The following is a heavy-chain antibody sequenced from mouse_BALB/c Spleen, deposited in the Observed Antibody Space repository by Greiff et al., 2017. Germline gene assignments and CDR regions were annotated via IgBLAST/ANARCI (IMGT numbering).Heavy chain of an antibody. CDR3: ARQGITTVVGGFDY. CDR1: GFAFSSYD. V-gene: IGHV5-12-1*01. J-gene: IGHJ2*01. Sequence: EVKLMESGGGLVKPGGSLKLSCAASGFAFSSYDMSWVRQTPEKRLEWVAYISSGGGSTYYPDTVKGRFTISRDNAKNTLYLQMSSLKSEDTAMYYCARQGITTVVGGFDYWGQGTTLTVSS. D-gene: IGHD1-1*01. CDR2: ISSGGGST.